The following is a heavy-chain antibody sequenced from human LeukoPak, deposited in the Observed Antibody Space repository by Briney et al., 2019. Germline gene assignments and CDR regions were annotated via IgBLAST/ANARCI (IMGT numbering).Heavy chain of an antibody. CDR1: GYTFTGYY. J-gene: IGHJ4*02. V-gene: IGHV1-2*02. D-gene: IGHD6-13*01. CDR3: ARGSFLAAAGTHIDY. CDR2: INPNSGGT. Sequence: ASVKVSCKASGYTFTGYYMHWVRQAPGQGLEWMGWINPNSGGTNYAQKFQGRVTMTRDTSISTAYMELSRLRSDDTAVYYCARGSFLAAAGTHIDYWGQGTLVTVSS.